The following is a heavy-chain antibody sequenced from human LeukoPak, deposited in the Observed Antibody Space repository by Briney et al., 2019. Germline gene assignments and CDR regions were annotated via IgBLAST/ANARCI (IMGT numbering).Heavy chain of an antibody. Sequence: PGGSLRLSCAASGFTFSSYSMNWVRQAPGKGLEWVSSISSSSSYIYYADSVKGRFTISRDNSKNTLYLQMNSLRAEDTAVYYCARDLGGYYYEGYYYYGMDVWGQGTTVTVSS. J-gene: IGHJ6*02. D-gene: IGHD3-22*01. V-gene: IGHV3-21*04. CDR2: ISSSSSYI. CDR3: ARDLGGYYYEGYYYYGMDV. CDR1: GFTFSSYS.